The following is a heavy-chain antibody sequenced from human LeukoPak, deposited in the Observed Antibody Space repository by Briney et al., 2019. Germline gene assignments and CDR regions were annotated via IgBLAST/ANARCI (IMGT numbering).Heavy chain of an antibody. CDR2: ISNDGNNK. V-gene: IGHV3-30*04. CDR1: GFSFSDYT. D-gene: IGHD1-26*01. Sequence: GGSLRLSCAASGFSFSDYTMHWVRQAPGKGLEWVAFISNDGNNKYSADAVKGRFTISRDNSKNTLYLQMNSLRAEDTAVYYCAREGGYSGSYRDCYFDYWGQGTLVTVSS. J-gene: IGHJ4*02. CDR3: AREGGYSGSYRDCYFDY.